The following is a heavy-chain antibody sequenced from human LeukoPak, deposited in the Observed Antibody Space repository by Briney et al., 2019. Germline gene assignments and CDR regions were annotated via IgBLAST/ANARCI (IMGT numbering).Heavy chain of an antibody. V-gene: IGHV3-74*01. J-gene: IGHJ4*02. CDR3: ARGGSGSNYPFDD. CDR2: INSDGSST. CDR1: GFTFSNYR. Sequence: QPGGSLTLSCAAAGFTFSNYRMHWVRQAPGKGLVWVSRINSDGSSTNYADSVKGRLTISRDSAKNSMYLQMNSLRDEDTAAYSCARGGSGSNYPFDDWGQGTLVTVSS. D-gene: IGHD3-10*01.